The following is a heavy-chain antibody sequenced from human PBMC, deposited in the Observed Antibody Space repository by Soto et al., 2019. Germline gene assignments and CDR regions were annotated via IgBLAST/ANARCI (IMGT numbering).Heavy chain of an antibody. V-gene: IGHV4-34*01. CDR2: INHSGST. D-gene: IGHD3-16*01. CDR3: AEGGTDY. Sequence: SETLSLTCAVYGGSFRGYYWSWIRQPPGKGLEWIGEINHSGSTNYNPSLKSRVTISVDTSKNQFTLKLSSVTAADTAVYYCAEGGTDYWGQGTLVNVSS. J-gene: IGHJ4*02. CDR1: GGSFRGYY.